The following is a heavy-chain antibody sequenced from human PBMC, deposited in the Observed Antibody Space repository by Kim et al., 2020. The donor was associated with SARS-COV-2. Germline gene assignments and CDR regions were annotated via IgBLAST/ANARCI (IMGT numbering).Heavy chain of an antibody. J-gene: IGHJ4*02. D-gene: IGHD3-9*01. CDR1: GYTFTGYY. CDR2: INPNSGGT. Sequence: ASVKVSCKASGYTFTGYYMHWVRQAPGQGLEWMGWINPNSGGTNYAQKFQGRVTMTRDTSISTAYMELSRLRSDDTAVYYCAREFSGWILSGSYNVPYFDFWGQGPLVTISS. V-gene: IGHV1-2*02. CDR3: AREFSGWILSGSYNVPYFDF.